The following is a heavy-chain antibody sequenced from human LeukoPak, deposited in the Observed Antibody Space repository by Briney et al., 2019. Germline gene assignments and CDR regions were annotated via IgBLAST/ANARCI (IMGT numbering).Heavy chain of an antibody. CDR1: GGSISSGDYY. V-gene: IGHV4-30-4*08. CDR2: IYYSGST. CDR3: ARGSIAARPDYYYCMDV. J-gene: IGHJ6*03. D-gene: IGHD6-6*01. Sequence: PSQTLSLTCTVSGGSISSGDYYWSWIRQPPGKGLEWIGYIYYSGSTYYNPSLKSRVTISVDTSKNQFSLKLSSVTAADTAVYYCARGSIAARPDYYYCMDVWGKGTTVTVSS.